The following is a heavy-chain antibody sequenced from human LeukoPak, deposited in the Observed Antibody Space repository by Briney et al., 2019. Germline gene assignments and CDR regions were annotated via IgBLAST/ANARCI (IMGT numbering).Heavy chain of an antibody. V-gene: IGHV3-48*03. D-gene: IGHD1-26*01. CDR1: GFTFSSYE. J-gene: IGHJ6*03. CDR3: ARDPYSGAYGNTYYYYMGV. CDR2: ISDSGSPI. Sequence: GGSLRLSCAASGFTFSSYEMNWVRQAPGKGLEWVSYISDSGSPIYYADSVKGRFTISRDNAKNSLYLQMNSLRAEDTAVYYCARDPYSGAYGNTYYYYMGVWGKGTTVTISS.